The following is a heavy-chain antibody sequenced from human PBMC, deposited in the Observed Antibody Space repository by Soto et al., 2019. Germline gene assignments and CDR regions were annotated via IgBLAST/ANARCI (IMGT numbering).Heavy chain of an antibody. CDR1: RNSFIDYY. CDR3: AREDYNWNDYYYYGMDV. Sequence: QVELVQSGAEVRKPGASVKVSCKASRNSFIDYYIHWVRQAPGQGLEWMGWIKSNSGGTKYAQRFQGRVTMTRDTSISTIYMERSRLKSDDTAVYYCAREDYNWNDYYYYGMDVWGQGTTVIVSS. J-gene: IGHJ6*02. D-gene: IGHD1-1*01. V-gene: IGHV1-2*02. CDR2: IKSNSGGT.